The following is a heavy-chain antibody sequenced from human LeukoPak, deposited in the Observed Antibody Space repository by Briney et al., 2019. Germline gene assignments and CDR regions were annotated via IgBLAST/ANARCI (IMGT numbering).Heavy chain of an antibody. D-gene: IGHD4-11*01. Sequence: PSETLSLTCTVSGGSISSGGYYWSWIRQHPGKGLEWIGYIYYSGSTYYNPSLKSRVTISVDTSKNQFSLKLSSVTAADTAVYYCARGRTTHRWFDPWGQGTLVTVSS. CDR3: ARGRTTHRWFDP. J-gene: IGHJ5*02. V-gene: IGHV4-31*03. CDR1: GGSISSGGYY. CDR2: IYYSGST.